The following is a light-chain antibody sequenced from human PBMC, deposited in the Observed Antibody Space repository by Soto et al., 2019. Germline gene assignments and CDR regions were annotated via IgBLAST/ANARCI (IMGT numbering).Light chain of an antibody. J-gene: IGKJ1*01. CDR3: QQYYNWPPWT. V-gene: IGKV3-15*01. CDR1: QSVSSH. Sequence: EIVMTQSPATLSVSPGEGATVSCRASQSVSSHLAWYQHKPGQAPRLLFYDASTRATGIPARFSGSGSGTEFTLTISSLQSEDFAVYYCQQYYNWPPWTFGLGTKVDIK. CDR2: DAS.